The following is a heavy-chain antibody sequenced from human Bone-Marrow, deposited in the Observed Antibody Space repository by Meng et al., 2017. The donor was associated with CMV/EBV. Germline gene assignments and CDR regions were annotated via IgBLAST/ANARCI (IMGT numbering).Heavy chain of an antibody. CDR1: GGSISSYY. V-gene: IGHV4-59*01. CDR3: ARDFWSGAGYYYYGMVV. CDR2: IYYSGST. D-gene: IGHD3-3*01. J-gene: IGHJ6*02. Sequence: SETLSLTCTVSGGSISSYYWSWIRQPPGKGLEWIGYIYYSGSTNYNPSLKSRVTISVDTSKNQFSLKLSSVTAADTAVYYCARDFWSGAGYYYYGMVVWGQGNTVNVSS.